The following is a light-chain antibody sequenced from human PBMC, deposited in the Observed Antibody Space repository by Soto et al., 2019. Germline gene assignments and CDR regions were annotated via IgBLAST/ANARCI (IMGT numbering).Light chain of an antibody. V-gene: IGLV1-44*01. J-gene: IGLJ1*01. CDR2: SND. Sequence: QSVLTQPPSASGTPGQRVTISCSGSSSNIGSNTVNWYQHLPGAAPKLLIQSNDQRPSGVPDRFSGSQSGTSASLAISGHQSEDEADYYCAVWEDPRNGDVFGTGTKLTVL. CDR3: AVWEDPRNGDV. CDR1: SSNIGSNT.